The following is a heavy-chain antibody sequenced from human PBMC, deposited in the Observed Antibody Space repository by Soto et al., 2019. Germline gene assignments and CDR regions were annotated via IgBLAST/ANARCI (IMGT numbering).Heavy chain of an antibody. CDR2: IYYSGST. J-gene: IGHJ3*02. V-gene: IGHV4-59*01. CDR3: ARGTYGDSDAFDI. D-gene: IGHD4-17*01. Sequence: PSETLSLTCTVSGGSISSYYWSRIRQPPGKGLEWIGYIYYSGSTNYNPSLKSRVTISVDTSKNQFSLKLSSVTAADTAVYYCARGTYGDSDAFDIWGQGTMVTVSS. CDR1: GGSISSYY.